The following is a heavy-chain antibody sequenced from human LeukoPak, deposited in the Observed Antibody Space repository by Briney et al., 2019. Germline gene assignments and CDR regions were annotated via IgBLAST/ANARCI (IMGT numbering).Heavy chain of an antibody. CDR2: ISSSSSTI. D-gene: IGHD3-22*01. J-gene: IGHJ4*02. CDR1: GFTFSSYS. CDR3: ARGYYYDSSGYFDRFDY. Sequence: GGSLSLSCAASGFTFSSYSMNWVRQAPGKGLEWVSYISSSSSTIYYADSVKGRFTISRDNAKNSLYLQMNSLRAEDTAVYYCARGYYYDSSGYFDRFDYWGQGTLVTVSS. V-gene: IGHV3-48*01.